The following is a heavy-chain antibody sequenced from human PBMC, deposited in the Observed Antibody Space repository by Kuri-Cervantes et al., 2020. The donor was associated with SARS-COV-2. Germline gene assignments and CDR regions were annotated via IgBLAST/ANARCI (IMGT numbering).Heavy chain of an antibody. CDR1: GYTFTGYY. CDR3: ARVRIQVGITGTSNLNRFDP. V-gene: IGHV1-2*02. D-gene: IGHD1-7*01. Sequence: ASVKVSCKASGYTFTGYYMHWVRQAPGQGLEWMGWINPNSGGTNYAQKFQGRVTMTRDTSISTAYMELSRLRSDDTAVYYCARVRIQVGITGTSNLNRFDPWGQGTLVTVSS. CDR2: INPNSGGT. J-gene: IGHJ5*02.